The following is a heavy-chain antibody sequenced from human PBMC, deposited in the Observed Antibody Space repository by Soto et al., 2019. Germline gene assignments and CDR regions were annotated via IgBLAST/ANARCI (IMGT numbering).Heavy chain of an antibody. Sequence: ASVKVSCKASGYTFTSYGISWVRQAPGQGLEWMGWISGHNGNTYYAQKLQGRVTMTADTSTSTAYMELRSLRSDDTAVYYCARDGSYDVLTGYYYSFEYWGQGALVTVSS. CDR2: ISGHNGNT. V-gene: IGHV1-18*01. CDR1: GYTFTSYG. J-gene: IGHJ4*02. D-gene: IGHD3-9*01. CDR3: ARDGSYDVLTGYYYSFEY.